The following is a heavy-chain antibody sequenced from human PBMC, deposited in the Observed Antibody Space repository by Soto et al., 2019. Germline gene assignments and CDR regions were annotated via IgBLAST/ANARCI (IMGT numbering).Heavy chain of an antibody. CDR2: ITFRGDNT. V-gene: IGHV3-23*01. CDR3: AKLGTMGVFDN. J-gene: IGHJ4*02. Sequence: EVQLLESGGGLVPPGGSLRLSCAASGFTFSSYAMSWVRQAPGKGLEWLAGITFRGDNTYYADSVKGRFTLSRDNSRNRLDLQMNSLKVDDTALYYCAKLGTMGVFDNWGQGTLLTVSS. CDR1: GFTFSSYA. D-gene: IGHD1-26*01.